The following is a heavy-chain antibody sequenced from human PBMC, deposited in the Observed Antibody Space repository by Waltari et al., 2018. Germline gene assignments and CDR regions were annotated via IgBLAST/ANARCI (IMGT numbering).Heavy chain of an antibody. J-gene: IGHJ4*02. CDR1: GGSFSGYY. D-gene: IGHD5-18*01. Sequence: QVQLQQWGAGLLKPSETLSLTCAVYGGSFSGYYWSWTRQPPGKGLEWIGEINHSGSTNYNPSLKSRVTISVDTSKNQFSLKLSSVTAADTAVYYCARGRGYSYGYFYDYWGQGTLVTVSS. V-gene: IGHV4-34*01. CDR2: INHSGST. CDR3: ARGRGYSYGYFYDY.